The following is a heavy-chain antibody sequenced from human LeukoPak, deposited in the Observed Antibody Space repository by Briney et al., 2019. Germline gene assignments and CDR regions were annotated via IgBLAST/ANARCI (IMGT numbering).Heavy chain of an antibody. J-gene: IGHJ4*02. CDR3: AKDDSGWHPLGLDN. Sequence: GGSLRLSCATSGFTFSSYAMTWVRQAPGKGLEWVSAIVDSGTSTYYADSVKGRFTISRDNSKNTLYLQMNSLRAEDTAVYYCAKDDSGWHPLGLDNWGQGTLVTVSS. V-gene: IGHV3-23*01. CDR2: IVDSGTST. CDR1: GFTFSSYA. D-gene: IGHD6-19*01.